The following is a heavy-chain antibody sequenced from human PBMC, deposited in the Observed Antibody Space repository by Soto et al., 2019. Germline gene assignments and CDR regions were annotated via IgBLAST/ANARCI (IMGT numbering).Heavy chain of an antibody. CDR1: GGALGDYY. CDR2: ISHSGST. V-gene: IGHV4-34*01. J-gene: IGHJ6*02. CDR3: ARGLRASFGVRLSYYYYGMDV. D-gene: IGHD3-10*01. Sequence: QVQLQQWGAGLLKPSETLSLTCAVYGGALGDYYWAWIRQSPGKGLECIVEISHSGSTNYNPSLKSRVSISIDTSKKQFSLKLSSVTAADTAVYYCARGLRASFGVRLSYYYYGMDVWGQGTTVTVSS.